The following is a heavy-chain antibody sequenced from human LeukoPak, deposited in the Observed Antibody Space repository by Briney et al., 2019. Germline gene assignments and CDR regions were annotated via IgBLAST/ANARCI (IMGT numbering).Heavy chain of an antibody. CDR3: ARSWDFYDSSGLAIYYYYYYMDV. Sequence: ASVKVSCKASGYTFTSYGISWVRQAPGQGLEWMGWISAYNGNTNYAQKFRGRVTMTTDTSTSTAYLELTSLRSDDTAIYYCARSWDFYDSSGLAIYYYYYYMDVWGKGTTVTVSS. CDR1: GYTFTSYG. CDR2: ISAYNGNT. V-gene: IGHV1-18*01. J-gene: IGHJ6*03. D-gene: IGHD3-22*01.